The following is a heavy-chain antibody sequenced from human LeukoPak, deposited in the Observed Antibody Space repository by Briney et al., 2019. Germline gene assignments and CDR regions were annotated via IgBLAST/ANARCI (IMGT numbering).Heavy chain of an antibody. CDR2: IIYSGSNT. CDR3: AKGIRGSRTGFDS. V-gene: IGHV3-23*01. Sequence: PGGSLRLSCAASGFTFSNYGMNWVRQAPGRGLEWVSTIIYSGSNTYYGESVKGRFTISRDNSKNSLFLQMDSLRVEDTALYFCAKGIRGSRTGFDSWGQGTLVTVSS. CDR1: GFTFSNYG. D-gene: IGHD3-16*01. J-gene: IGHJ4*02.